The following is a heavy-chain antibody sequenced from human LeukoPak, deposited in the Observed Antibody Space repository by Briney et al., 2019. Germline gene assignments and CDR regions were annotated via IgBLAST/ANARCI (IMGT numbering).Heavy chain of an antibody. CDR2: IIPIFGTA. J-gene: IGHJ6*02. CDR1: GGTFSSYA. CDR3: ARSLGSGSPDPDV. V-gene: IGHV1-69*13. D-gene: IGHD3-10*01. Sequence: SVKVSCKASGGTFSSYAISWVRQAPGQGLEWMGGIIPIFGTANYAQKFQGRVTIAADESTSTAYMELSSLRSEDTAVYYCARSLGSGSPDPDVWGQGTTVTVSS.